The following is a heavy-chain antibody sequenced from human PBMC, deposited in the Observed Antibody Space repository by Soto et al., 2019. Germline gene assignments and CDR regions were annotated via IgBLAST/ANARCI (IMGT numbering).Heavy chain of an antibody. CDR3: ARDPAIAARPSDDAFDI. D-gene: IGHD6-6*01. V-gene: IGHV1-18*04. CDR1: GYTFTSYG. J-gene: IGHJ3*02. CDR2: ISAYNGNT. Sequence: ASVKVSCKASGYTFTSYGISWARQAPGQGLEWMGWISAYNGNTNYAQKLQGRVTMTTDTSTSTAYMELRSLRSDDTAVYYCARDPAIAARPSDDAFDIWGQGTMVTVSS.